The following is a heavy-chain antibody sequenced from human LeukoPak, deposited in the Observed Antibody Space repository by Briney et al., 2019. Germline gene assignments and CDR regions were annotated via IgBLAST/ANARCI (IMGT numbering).Heavy chain of an antibody. J-gene: IGHJ4*02. D-gene: IGHD3-3*01. V-gene: IGHV4-59*08. Sequence: SETLSLTCAVYGGSFSGYYWSWIRQPPGKGLEWIGYIYYSGSTNYNPSLKSRVTISVDTSKNQFSLKLSSVTAADTAVYYCARHGTRYDFWSGYYISEAKKFDYWGQGTLVTVSS. CDR1: GGSFSGYY. CDR3: ARHGTRYDFWSGYYISEAKKFDY. CDR2: IYYSGST.